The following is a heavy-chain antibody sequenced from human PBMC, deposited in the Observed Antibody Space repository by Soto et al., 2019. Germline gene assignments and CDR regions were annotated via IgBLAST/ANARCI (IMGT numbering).Heavy chain of an antibody. CDR3: ARVDRVVGLGNFDY. CDR2: IYYSGGT. J-gene: IGHJ4*02. Sequence: QVELQESGPGLVKPSETLSLTCTVSGGSVSSDNYFWSWIRQSPGQGLEWIGNIYYSGGTNYSPSLRSRVTISVDTSKNQFSLKLSSVTAADTAVYYCARVDRVVGLGNFDYWGPGALVTVSS. CDR1: GGSVSSDNYF. V-gene: IGHV4-61*01. D-gene: IGHD1-26*01.